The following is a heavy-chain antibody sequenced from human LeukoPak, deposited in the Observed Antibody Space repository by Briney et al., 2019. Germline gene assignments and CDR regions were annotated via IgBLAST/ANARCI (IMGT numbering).Heavy chain of an antibody. CDR1: GYTFTSYG. CDR2: ISAYNGNT. Sequence: ASVKVSCKASGYTFTSYGISWVRQAPGQGLEWMGWISAYNGNTNYAQKLQGRVTMTTDTSTSTAYMELRSLRSEDTAVYYCATVGLRNYYDSSGYAFDIWGQGTMVTVSS. D-gene: IGHD3-22*01. CDR3: ATVGLRNYYDSSGYAFDI. V-gene: IGHV1-18*01. J-gene: IGHJ3*02.